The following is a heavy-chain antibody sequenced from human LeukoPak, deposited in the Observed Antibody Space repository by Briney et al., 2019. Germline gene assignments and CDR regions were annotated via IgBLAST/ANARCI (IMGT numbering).Heavy chain of an antibody. J-gene: IGHJ5*02. Sequence: DPSQTLYLTCTVSGGSITTGAGSGSPPGRDWSGLGVSIPVGARKSRVTISVDTSKNQFSLKLSSVAAADTAVYYCARGPYSSGGGWYYWFDPWGQGTLVTVSS. CDR3: ARGPYSSGGGWYYWFDP. V-gene: IGHV4-61*02. D-gene: IGHD6-19*01. CDR1: GGSITT. CDR2: SIPVGA.